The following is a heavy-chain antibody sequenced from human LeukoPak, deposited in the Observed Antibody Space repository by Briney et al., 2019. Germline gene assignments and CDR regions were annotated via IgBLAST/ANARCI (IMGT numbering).Heavy chain of an antibody. J-gene: IGHJ4*02. CDR3: ARVGALSSSWLLY. CDR1: GFTFSSYE. CDR2: ISRSATTI. V-gene: IGHV3-48*03. Sequence: GGSLRLSCAASGFTFSSYEMNWVRQAPGKGLEWVSSISRSATTIYYADSVKGRFAISRDNAKNSLYLQMNSLRAEDTAVYFCARVGALSSSWLLYWGQGTLVTVSS. D-gene: IGHD6-13*01.